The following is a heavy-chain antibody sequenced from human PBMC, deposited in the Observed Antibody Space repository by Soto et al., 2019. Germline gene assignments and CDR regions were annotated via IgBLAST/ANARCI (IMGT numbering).Heavy chain of an antibody. CDR1: GFTVSSNY. D-gene: IGHD2-2*01. J-gene: IGHJ6*02. CDR2: IYSGGST. Sequence: PGGSLRLSCAASGFTVSSNYMSWVRQAPGKGLEWVSVIYSGGSTYYADSVKGRFTISRDNSKNTLYLQMNSLRAEDTAVYYCARDQDIVVVPAASGMDVWGQGTTVTVSS. CDR3: ARDQDIVVVPAASGMDV. V-gene: IGHV3-66*01.